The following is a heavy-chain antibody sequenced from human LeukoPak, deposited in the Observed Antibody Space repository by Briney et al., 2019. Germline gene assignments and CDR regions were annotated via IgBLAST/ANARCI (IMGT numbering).Heavy chain of an antibody. D-gene: IGHD3-10*01. J-gene: IGHJ4*02. CDR1: GYTFTSYG. V-gene: IGHV1-18*01. CDR2: ISAYNGNT. Sequence: ASMKVSCKASGYTFTSYGISWVRQAPGQGLEWMGWISAYNGNTNYAQKLQGRVTMTTDTSTSTAYMELRSLRSDDTAVYYCARSLEYYYGSGSPPNFDYWGQGTLVTVSS. CDR3: ARSLEYYYGSGSPPNFDY.